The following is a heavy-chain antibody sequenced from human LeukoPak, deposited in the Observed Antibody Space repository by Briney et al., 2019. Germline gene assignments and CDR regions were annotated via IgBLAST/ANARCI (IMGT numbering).Heavy chain of an antibody. D-gene: IGHD1-7*01. CDR1: GGSFSGYY. V-gene: IGHV4-34*01. CDR3: ARIGRNWNYSIGY. Sequence: PLETLSLTCAVYGGSFSGYYWSWIRQPPGKGLEWNGEINHSGSANYNPSLKSRVTISVDTSKNQFSLKLSSVTAADTAVYYCARIGRNWNYSIGYRGQGTLVTVSS. J-gene: IGHJ4*02. CDR2: INHSGSA.